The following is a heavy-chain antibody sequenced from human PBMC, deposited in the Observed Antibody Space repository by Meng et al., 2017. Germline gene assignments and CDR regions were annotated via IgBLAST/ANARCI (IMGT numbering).Heavy chain of an antibody. V-gene: IGHV3-66*02. D-gene: IGHD6-13*01. CDR2: IYSGGST. CDR3: ARGPRYSSSWYDAFDI. J-gene: IGHJ3*02. CDR1: GFTFSNAW. Sequence: GGSLRLSCAASGFTFSNAWMSWVRQAPGKGLEWVSVIYSGGSTYYADSVKGRFTISRDNSKNTLYLQMNSLRAEDTAVYYCARGPRYSSSWYDAFDIWGQGTTVTVSS.